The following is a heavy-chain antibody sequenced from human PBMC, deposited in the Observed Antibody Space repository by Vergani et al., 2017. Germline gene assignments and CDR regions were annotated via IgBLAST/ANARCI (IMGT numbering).Heavy chain of an antibody. J-gene: IGHJ4*02. CDR1: GGSISSSSYY. CDR3: ARTMDGYSGYDYDFDY. D-gene: IGHD5-12*01. CDR2: IYYSGST. V-gene: IGHV4-39*07. Sequence: QLQLQESGPGLVKPSETLSLTCTVSGGSISSSSYYWGWIRQPPGKGLEWIGSIYYSGSTYSNPSLKIRVTISVDTSTNQFSLKLSSVTAADTAVYYCARTMDGYSGYDYDFDYWGQGTLVTVSS.